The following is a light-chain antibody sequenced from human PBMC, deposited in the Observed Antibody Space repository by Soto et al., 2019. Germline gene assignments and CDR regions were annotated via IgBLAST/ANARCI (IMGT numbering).Light chain of an antibody. Sequence: DIQMTQSPSTLSGSVGDRVTITCRASQTISSWLAWYQQKPGKAPKLLIYKASTLKSGVPSRFSGSGSGTEFTLTISSLQPDDFATYYCQHYNSYSEALGQGTKVDLK. J-gene: IGKJ1*01. CDR2: KAS. CDR3: QHYNSYSEA. V-gene: IGKV1-5*03. CDR1: QTISSW.